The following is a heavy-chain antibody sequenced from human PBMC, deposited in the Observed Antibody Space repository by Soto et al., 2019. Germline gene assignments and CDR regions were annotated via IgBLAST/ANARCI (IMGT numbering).Heavy chain of an antibody. J-gene: IGHJ4*02. CDR2: TYYRSIWQT. CDR3: ARLVGNRGLDH. D-gene: IGHD6-6*01. V-gene: IGHV6-1*01. Sequence: QVQLQQSGPGLVKPSQTLSLTCAISGDSVSSNDAVWNWIRQSPSRGLECLGRTYYRSIWQTEYAVSGKGRMSINPSASKSQLSLQLNPVLPEGTAMYYCARLVGNRGLDHWGQGKLVTVSA. CDR1: GDSVSSNDAV.